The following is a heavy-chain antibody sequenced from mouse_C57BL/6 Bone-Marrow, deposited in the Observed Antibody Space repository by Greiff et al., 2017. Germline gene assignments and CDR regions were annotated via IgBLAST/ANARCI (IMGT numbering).Heavy chain of an antibody. V-gene: IGHV1-82*01. CDR2: IYPGDGGT. J-gene: IGHJ2*01. Sequence: VMLVESGPELVKPGASVKLSCKASGYAFSSSWMNWVKQRPGTGLEWIGRIYPGDGGTNYNGKFKGKATLTANKASSTAYMQLSSLTSEDSAVYCCARLRKGYWGQGTTLTVSS. CDR3: ARLRKGY. CDR1: GYAFSSSW.